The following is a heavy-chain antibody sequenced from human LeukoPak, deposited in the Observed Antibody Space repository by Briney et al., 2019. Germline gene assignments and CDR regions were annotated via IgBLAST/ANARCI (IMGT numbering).Heavy chain of an antibody. CDR3: ARAVTSTEGY. D-gene: IGHD4-17*01. CDR2: INEDGSGK. CDR1: GFTFSRYW. J-gene: IGHJ4*02. Sequence: GGSLRLSCAASGFTFSRYWMTWVRQAPGKGLEWVASINEDGSGKHYVDSVKGRYTISRDNAQKSVYLEMNSLRAEDTAVYYCARAVTSTEGYWGQGTLVTVSS. V-gene: IGHV3-7*03.